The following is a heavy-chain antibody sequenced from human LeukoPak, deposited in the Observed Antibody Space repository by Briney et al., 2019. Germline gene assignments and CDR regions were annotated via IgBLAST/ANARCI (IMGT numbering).Heavy chain of an antibody. D-gene: IGHD1-20*01. CDR3: XXXITGTRSDPFDY. CDR1: GGPFSGYY. V-gene: IGHV4-34*01. J-gene: IGHJ4*02. Sequence: SETLSLTCAVYGGPFSGYYWSWIRQPPGKGLEWIGEINHSGSTNYNPSLKSRVTISVDTSKNQFSLKLSSVTAADTAVYYCXXXITGTRSDPFDYWGQGTLVAVSS. CDR2: INHSGST.